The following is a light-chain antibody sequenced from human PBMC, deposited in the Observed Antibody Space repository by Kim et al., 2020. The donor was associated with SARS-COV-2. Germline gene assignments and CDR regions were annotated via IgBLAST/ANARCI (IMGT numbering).Light chain of an antibody. Sequence: SSPGERATLSCRASHSVSNFLAWYQQKPGQAPRLLIYDASNRATGIPARFSGSVSGTDFTLTISSLEPEDFAVYYCQQRSNWPLTFGGGTKVDIK. CDR1: HSVSNF. CDR3: QQRSNWPLT. V-gene: IGKV3-11*01. J-gene: IGKJ4*01. CDR2: DAS.